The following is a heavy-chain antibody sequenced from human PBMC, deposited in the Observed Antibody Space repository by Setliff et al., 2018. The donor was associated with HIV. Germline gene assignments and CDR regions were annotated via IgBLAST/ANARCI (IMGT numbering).Heavy chain of an antibody. CDR2: IYHSGSS. CDR1: GDSIRNGGYS. J-gene: IGHJ4*01. V-gene: IGHV4-30-2*01. Sequence: SETLSLTCVVSGDSIRNGGYSWTWIRQPPGKGLEWIGFIYHSGSSFYNPSLKSRVTISRDRSADQFSLILTSVTAADTGVYYCARGLKGGGYYFDYWGQGMLVTVSS. D-gene: IGHD1-26*01. CDR3: ARGLKGGGYYFDY.